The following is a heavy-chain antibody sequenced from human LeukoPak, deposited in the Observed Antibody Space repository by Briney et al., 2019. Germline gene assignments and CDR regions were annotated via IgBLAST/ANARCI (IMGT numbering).Heavy chain of an antibody. D-gene: IGHD2-15*01. J-gene: IGHJ4*02. V-gene: IGHV3-48*01. Sequence: GGSLRLSCAASGFIFSSYEMNWVRQAPGKGLEWVSYISSSSSTIFYADSVKGRFTISRDNAKNSLYLQMNSLRAEDTALYYCARTAQGGEDYWGQGTLVTVSS. CDR1: GFIFSSYE. CDR3: ARTAQGGEDY. CDR2: ISSSSSTI.